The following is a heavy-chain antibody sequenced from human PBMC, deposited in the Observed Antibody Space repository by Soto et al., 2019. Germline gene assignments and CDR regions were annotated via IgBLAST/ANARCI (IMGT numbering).Heavy chain of an antibody. V-gene: IGHV3-23*01. CDR3: AKGVELDV. CDR1: GFSFSSFA. D-gene: IGHD1-26*01. Sequence: EVLLLESGGGLVQPGGSLRLSCEASGFSFSSFAMNWVRQAPGKGLEWVSAIGDSGASTYYADSVKGRFTISRDNSRNTLYLQLNSLRAEHTVVYYCAKGVELDVWGNGTTVTVSS. CDR2: IGDSGAST. J-gene: IGHJ6*04.